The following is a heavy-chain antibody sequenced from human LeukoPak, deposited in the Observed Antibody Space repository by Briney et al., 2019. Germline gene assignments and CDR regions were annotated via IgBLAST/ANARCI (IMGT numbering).Heavy chain of an antibody. D-gene: IGHD6-13*01. V-gene: IGHV3-21*01. Sequence: GGSLRLSCAASGFTFSSYSMNWVRQAPGEGLEWVSSISSSSSYIYYADSVKGRFTISRDNAKNSLYLQMNSLRAEDTAVYYCAKESASSSPYRAGWFDPWGRGTLVTVSS. J-gene: IGHJ5*02. CDR3: AKESASSSPYRAGWFDP. CDR2: ISSSSSYI. CDR1: GFTFSSYS.